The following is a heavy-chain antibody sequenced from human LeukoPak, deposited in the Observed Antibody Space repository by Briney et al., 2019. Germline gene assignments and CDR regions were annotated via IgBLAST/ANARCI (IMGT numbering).Heavy chain of an antibody. Sequence: SETLSLTCAVSGGSISSGGYSWSWIRQPPGTGLEWIGYIYHSGSTYYNPSLKSRVTISVDRSKNQFSLKLSSVTAADTAVYYCARGYEGNYYYYGMDVWGKGTTVTVSS. CDR2: IYHSGST. CDR1: GGSISSGGYS. D-gene: IGHD1-1*01. V-gene: IGHV4-30-2*01. J-gene: IGHJ6*04. CDR3: ARGYEGNYYYYGMDV.